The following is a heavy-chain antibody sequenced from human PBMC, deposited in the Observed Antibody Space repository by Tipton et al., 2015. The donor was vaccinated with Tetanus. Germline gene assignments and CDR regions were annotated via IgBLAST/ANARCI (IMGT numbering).Heavy chain of an antibody. V-gene: IGHV1-8*01. CDR2: MNPNSGNT. D-gene: IGHD3-22*01. CDR3: ARGPSYYDSHGGDAFDI. J-gene: IGHJ3*02. CDR1: GYTFTSYD. Sequence: QSGPEVKKPGASVKVSCKASGYTFTSYDINWVRQATGQGLEWMGWMNPNSGNTGYAQKFQGRVTMTRNTSISTAYMELSSLRSEDTAVYYCARGPSYYDSHGGDAFDIWGQGTMVTVSS.